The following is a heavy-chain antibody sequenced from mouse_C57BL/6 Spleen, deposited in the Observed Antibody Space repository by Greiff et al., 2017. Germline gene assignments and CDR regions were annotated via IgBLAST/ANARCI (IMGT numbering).Heavy chain of an antibody. CDR1: GYTFTSYW. Sequence: VQLQQPGAELVRPGTSVKLSCKASGYTFTSYWMHWVKQRPGQGLEWIGVIDPSDSYTTYNQKFKGKATLTVDTSSGTAYMQLSSLTSEDSAVYYCARGITTVVATDWYFDVWGKGTTVTVSS. V-gene: IGHV1-59*01. CDR2: IDPSDSYT. J-gene: IGHJ1*03. D-gene: IGHD1-1*01. CDR3: ARGITTVVATDWYFDV.